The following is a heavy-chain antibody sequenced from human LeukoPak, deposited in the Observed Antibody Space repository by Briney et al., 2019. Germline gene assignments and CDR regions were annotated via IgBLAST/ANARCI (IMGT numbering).Heavy chain of an antibody. CDR3: ARLDYGDRFGY. Sequence: SETLSLTCTVSGGSISSYYWSWIRQPPGKGLEWIGYIYYSGSTNYNPSLKGRVTISVDTSKNQFSLKLSSVTAADTAVYYCARLDYGDRFGYWGQGTLVTVSS. CDR1: GGSISSYY. D-gene: IGHD4-17*01. V-gene: IGHV4-59*08. J-gene: IGHJ4*02. CDR2: IYYSGST.